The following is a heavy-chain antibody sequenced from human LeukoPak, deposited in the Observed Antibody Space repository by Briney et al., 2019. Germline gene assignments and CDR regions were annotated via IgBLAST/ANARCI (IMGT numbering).Heavy chain of an antibody. V-gene: IGHV3-23*01. Sequence: GGSLRLSCLTSGFTFSTNAMSWVRQAPGKGLEWVSAISGSGGSTYYADSVKGRFTISRDSSKNTLYLQMNSLRAEDTAVYYCAKDLGYYYDSSGYNWLDPWGQGTLVTVSS. CDR1: GFTFSTNA. D-gene: IGHD3-22*01. J-gene: IGHJ5*02. CDR3: AKDLGYYYDSSGYNWLDP. CDR2: ISGSGGST.